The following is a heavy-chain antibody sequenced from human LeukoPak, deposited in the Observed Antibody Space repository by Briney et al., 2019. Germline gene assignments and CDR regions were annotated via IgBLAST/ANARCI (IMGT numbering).Heavy chain of an antibody. D-gene: IGHD3-9*01. CDR2: INPSGGST. CDR1: GYTFTSYD. J-gene: IGHJ4*02. Sequence: GASVKVSCKASGYTFTSYDINWVRQAPGQGLEWMGIINPSGGSTSYAQKFQGRVTMTRDMSTSTVYMELSSLRSEDTAVYYCARDNDILTGYYGADYWGQGTLVTVSS. V-gene: IGHV1-46*01. CDR3: ARDNDILTGYYGADY.